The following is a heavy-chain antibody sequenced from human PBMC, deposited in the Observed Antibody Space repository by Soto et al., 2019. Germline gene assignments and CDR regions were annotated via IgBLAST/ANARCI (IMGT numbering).Heavy chain of an antibody. CDR3: ARDLWGYCGTDCYPLDV. J-gene: IGHJ6*02. D-gene: IGHD2-21*02. Sequence: SETLSLTCTVSGGSISRYYWSWVRQPPGKGLEWIGYMYNTGSTVYNPPFKSRVTISVDTSKNQFSLKLNSVTAADTAVYYCARDLWGYCGTDCYPLDVWGQGTTVTVSS. V-gene: IGHV4-59*01. CDR1: GGSISRYY. CDR2: MYNTGST.